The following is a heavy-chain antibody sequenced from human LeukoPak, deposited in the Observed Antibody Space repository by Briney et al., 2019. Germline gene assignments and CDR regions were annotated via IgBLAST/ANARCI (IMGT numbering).Heavy chain of an antibody. D-gene: IGHD2/OR15-2a*01. CDR3: ARVASIIAPDAFDI. V-gene: IGHV1-2*02. CDR1: GYTFTGYH. J-gene: IGHJ3*02. CDR2: INPNSGGT. Sequence: ASVKVSCKASGYTFTGYHMHWVRQAPGQGLEWMGWINPNSGGTHYAQKFQGRVTMTRDTSITTAYMDLSRLTSDDTAVYYCARVASIIAPDAFDIWGQGTMVTVSS.